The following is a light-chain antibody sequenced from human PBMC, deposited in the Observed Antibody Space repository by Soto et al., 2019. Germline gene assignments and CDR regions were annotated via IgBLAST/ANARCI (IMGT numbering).Light chain of an antibody. J-gene: IGKJ1*01. V-gene: IGKV1-39*01. Sequence: DIQMTQSPSSLSASVGDRVTITCRASQSISSYLNWYQQKPGKAPKLLIYAASSLQTGVPSRFSGSGSGTDFTLTISSLQPEDFATYYCQQSYRTWTFGQWTKVESK. CDR1: QSISSY. CDR3: QQSYRTWT. CDR2: AAS.